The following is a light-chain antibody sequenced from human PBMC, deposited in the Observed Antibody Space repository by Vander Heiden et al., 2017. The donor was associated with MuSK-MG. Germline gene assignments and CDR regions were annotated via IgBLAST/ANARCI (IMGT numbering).Light chain of an antibody. CDR1: QSLLYSDGKTY. CDR2: EGS. Sequence: IVMTPAAVPLTVTPGQPASISCTSSQSLLYSDGKTYLYWYLQKPVQPPQLLIYEGSNRSSGVPERFSGSGSGTDFTLKISRVEAEDVGVYYCRQSIQHPRTFGHGTKVDIK. V-gene: IGKV2D-29*01. J-gene: IGKJ3*01. CDR3: RQSIQHPRT.